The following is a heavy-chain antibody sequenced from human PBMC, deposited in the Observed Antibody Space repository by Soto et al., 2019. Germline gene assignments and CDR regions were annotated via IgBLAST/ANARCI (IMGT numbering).Heavy chain of an antibody. Sequence: EVQLVESGGALVKPGESLRLSCAASGITLSNVWMNWVRQAPGKGLEWVARIKTKSEAETTDYAAPVKGRFIISRDESKNTLYLQMNSLKAEYTGVYYCADIAVIHIGDYWGQGTLVTVSS. CDR3: ADIAVIHIGDY. CDR2: IKTKSEAETT. V-gene: IGHV3-15*02. CDR1: GITLSNVW. D-gene: IGHD6-19*01. J-gene: IGHJ4*02.